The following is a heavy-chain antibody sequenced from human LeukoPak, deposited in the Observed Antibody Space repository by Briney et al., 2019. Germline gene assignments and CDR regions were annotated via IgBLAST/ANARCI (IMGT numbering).Heavy chain of an antibody. V-gene: IGHV4-31*03. D-gene: IGHD2-8*01. CDR1: GGSISSGGYY. CDR3: ARDDKYCTKGVCYPGAFDI. CDR2: IYYSGST. J-gene: IGHJ3*02. Sequence: KPSQTLSLTCTVSGGSISSGGYYWSWIRQHPGKGLEWIGYIYYSGSTYYNPSLKSRVTISVDTSKNQFSLKLSSVTAADTAVYYCARDDKYCTKGVCYPGAFDIWGQGTTVTVSS.